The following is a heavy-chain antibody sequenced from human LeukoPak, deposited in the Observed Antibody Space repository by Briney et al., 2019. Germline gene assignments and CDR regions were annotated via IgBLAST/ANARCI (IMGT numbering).Heavy chain of an antibody. D-gene: IGHD5-12*01. CDR1: GGTFSSYA. CDR2: IIPIFGTA. CDR3: ARRRNSGYDYNWFDP. Sequence: SVKVSCKASGGTFSSYAISWVRQAPGQGLEWMGGIIPIFGTANYAQKFQGRVTITTDESTSTAYMELSSLRSEDTAVYYCARRRNSGYDYNWFDPWGQGTPVTVSS. V-gene: IGHV1-69*05. J-gene: IGHJ5*02.